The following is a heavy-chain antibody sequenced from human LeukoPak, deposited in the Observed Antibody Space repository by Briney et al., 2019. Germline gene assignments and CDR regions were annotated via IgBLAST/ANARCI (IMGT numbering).Heavy chain of an antibody. V-gene: IGHV4-30-2*01. Sequence: SQTLSLTCAVSGGSISSGGYSWSWIRQPPGKGLEWIGYIYHSGSTYYNPSLKSRVTISVDRSKNQFSLKLSSVTAADTAVYYCARHRIDPNSFDPWGQGTLVTVSS. CDR1: GGSISSGGYS. CDR2: IYHSGST. CDR3: ARHRIDPNSFDP. J-gene: IGHJ5*02. D-gene: IGHD2-15*01.